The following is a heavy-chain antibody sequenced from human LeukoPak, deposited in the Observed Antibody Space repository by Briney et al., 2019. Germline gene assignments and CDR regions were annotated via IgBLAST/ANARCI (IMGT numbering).Heavy chain of an antibody. V-gene: IGHV3-23*01. CDR3: AKAHCSGGSCYPYYYYGMDV. D-gene: IGHD2-15*01. CDR2: ISGSGGST. CDR1: GFTFSSYA. Sequence: GGSLRLSCAASGFTFSSYAMSWVRQAPGKGLEWVSAISGSGGSTYYADSVKGRFTISRDNSTNTLYLQMNSLRAEDTAVYYCAKAHCSGGSCYPYYYYGMDVWGQGTTVTVSS. J-gene: IGHJ6*02.